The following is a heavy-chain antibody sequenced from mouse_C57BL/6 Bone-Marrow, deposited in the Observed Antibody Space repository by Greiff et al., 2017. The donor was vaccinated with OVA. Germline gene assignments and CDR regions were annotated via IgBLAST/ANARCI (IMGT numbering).Heavy chain of an antibody. CDR2: INPNNGGT. CDR1: GYTFTDYY. D-gene: IGHD1-1*01. J-gene: IGHJ2*01. CDR3: ERPSGALDYYGSSPDY. V-gene: IGHV1-26*01. Sequence: EVQLQQSGPELVKPGASVKISCKASGYTFTDYYMNWVKQSHGKSLEWIGDINPNNGGTSYNQKFKGKATLTVEKSSSTAYMELRSLTSEDSAVYYCERPSGALDYYGSSPDYWGQGTTLTVSS.